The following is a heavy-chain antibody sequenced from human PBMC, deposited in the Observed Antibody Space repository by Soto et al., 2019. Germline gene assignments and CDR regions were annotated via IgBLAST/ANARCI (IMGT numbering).Heavy chain of an antibody. CDR2: VIPLFDTA. CDR3: ATGAHNYGSNFYHGMDV. J-gene: IGHJ6*02. V-gene: IGHV1-69*01. CDR1: GGIFTNNA. Sequence: QVQVVQSGAEVKKPGSSVKVSCKVSGGIFTNNAISWVRQAPGQGLEWLGGVIPLFDTAYYAQIFRGRLRISADGATTTAYIELSGLTSADTADYFWATGAHNYGSNFYHGMDVWGQGTTVTVS. D-gene: IGHD3-10*01.